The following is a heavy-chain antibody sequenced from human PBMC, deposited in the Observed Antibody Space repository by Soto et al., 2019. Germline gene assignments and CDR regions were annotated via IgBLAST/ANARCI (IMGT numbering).Heavy chain of an antibody. J-gene: IGHJ6*02. CDR2: ISPIFGTA. D-gene: IGHD3-16*01. Sequence: QVQLVQSGAEVKKPGSSVKVSCKASGGTFSSYAISWVRQAPGQGLEWMGGISPIFGTANYAQKFQGRVTITADEATSTAYRELSSLRSEDTAVYYCARLGGERRSYYNGMDVWGQGTTVTVSS. CDR1: GGTFSSYA. V-gene: IGHV1-69*01. CDR3: ARLGGERRSYYNGMDV.